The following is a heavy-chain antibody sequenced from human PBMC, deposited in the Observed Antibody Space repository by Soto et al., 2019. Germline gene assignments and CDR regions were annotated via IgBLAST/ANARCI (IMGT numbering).Heavy chain of an antibody. CDR2: ISAYNGKT. J-gene: IGHJ5*02. D-gene: IGHD3-16*01. CDR1: GYTFTSYG. V-gene: IGHV1-18*01. CDR3: ARALRGWWFDP. Sequence: QVQLVQSGAEVKKPGASVKVSCKASGYTFTSYGISWVRQAPGQGREWMGWISAYNGKTNYAQKLQGRVTMTTNTATSTAYMEMRSLRADDTAVYYCARALRGWWFDPWGQGTLVTVSS.